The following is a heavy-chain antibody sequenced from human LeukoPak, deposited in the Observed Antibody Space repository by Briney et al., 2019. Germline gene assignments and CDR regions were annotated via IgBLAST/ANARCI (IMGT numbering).Heavy chain of an antibody. Sequence: PGGSLRLSCAASGFTFSSYSMSWVRQAPGKGLEWVSSISSSSSYIYYADSVKGRFTISRDNAKNSLYLQMNSLRAEDTAVYYCARAHCSGGSCYYYYYYMDVWGKGTTVTISS. J-gene: IGHJ6*03. CDR3: ARAHCSGGSCYYYYYYMDV. V-gene: IGHV3-21*01. CDR1: GFTFSSYS. CDR2: ISSSSSYI. D-gene: IGHD2-15*01.